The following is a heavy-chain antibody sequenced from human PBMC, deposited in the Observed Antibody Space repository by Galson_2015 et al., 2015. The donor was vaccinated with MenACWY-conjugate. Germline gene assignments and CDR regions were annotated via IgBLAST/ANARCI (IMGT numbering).Heavy chain of an antibody. D-gene: IGHD5-12*01. CDR1: GVSITSYY. V-gene: IGHV4-59*01. Sequence: SETLSLTCTVSGVSITSYYWSWIRQPPGKGLEWIAYIHYSGRTNFNPSLKSRVTISVDTSKNQFSLNLNSVTAADTAVYYCASAYSGYDQVFDYWGQGALVTVSS. J-gene: IGHJ4*02. CDR2: IHYSGRT. CDR3: ASAYSGYDQVFDY.